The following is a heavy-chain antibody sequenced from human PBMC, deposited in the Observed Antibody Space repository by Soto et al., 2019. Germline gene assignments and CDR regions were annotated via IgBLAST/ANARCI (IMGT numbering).Heavy chain of an antibody. V-gene: IGHV4-39*01. CDR2: IYFNRYT. Sequence: SETLSLTCTVSGGSISSSNHYWDWIRQPPGKGLEWIGSIYFNRYTYYNPSLRSRVTISVDTSKNQFSLKLSSVAAADTAVYYCASPHDGTNYYFDYWGQGTLVTVSS. CDR3: ASPHDGTNYYFDY. CDR1: GGSISSSNHY. J-gene: IGHJ4*02.